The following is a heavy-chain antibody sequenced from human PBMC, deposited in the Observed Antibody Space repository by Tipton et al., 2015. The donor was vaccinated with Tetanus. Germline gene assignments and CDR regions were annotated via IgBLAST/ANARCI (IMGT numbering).Heavy chain of an antibody. D-gene: IGHD2-8*01. CDR3: ARRSYCTSTRCFDAFDL. CDR2: IFAGGST. J-gene: IGHJ3*01. CDR1: GDSMTRYY. V-gene: IGHV4-4*08. Sequence: LRLSCTVSGDSMTRYYWSWIRQPPGKGLEWISYIFAGGSTNYNPALKSRVTISMDTSKNQISLNLTSVTAADTAVYFCARRSYCTSTRCFDAFDLWGQGTMVTVSS.